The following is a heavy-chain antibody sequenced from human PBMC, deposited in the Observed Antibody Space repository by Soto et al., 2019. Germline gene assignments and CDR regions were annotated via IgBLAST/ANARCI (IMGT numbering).Heavy chain of an antibody. J-gene: IGHJ2*01. CDR1: GFTFSSYA. D-gene: IGHD3-16*01. CDR2: ISYDGSNK. V-gene: IGHV3-30*04. CDR3: ARVARGMGDWYFDL. Sequence: GGSLRLSCAASGFTFSSYAMHWVRQAPGKGLEWVAVISYDGSNKYYADSVKGRFTISRDNSKNTLYLQMNSLRAEDTAVYYCARVARGMGDWYFDLWGRGTLVTVSS.